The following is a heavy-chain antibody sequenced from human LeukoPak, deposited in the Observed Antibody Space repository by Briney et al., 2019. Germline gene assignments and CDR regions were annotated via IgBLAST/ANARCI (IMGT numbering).Heavy chain of an antibody. CDR3: AKEWYVGSPPDH. CDR1: GFTFSYYG. V-gene: IGHV3-23*01. J-gene: IGHJ4*02. Sequence: PGGSLRLSCAASGFTFSYYGMNWVRQAPGKGLEWVSGVTGSGTSTYYADSVRGRFTISRDNSKNTLYLQMNSLRPEDTALYYCAKEWYVGSPPDHWGQGTQVTVSS. CDR2: VTGSGTST. D-gene: IGHD3-10*01.